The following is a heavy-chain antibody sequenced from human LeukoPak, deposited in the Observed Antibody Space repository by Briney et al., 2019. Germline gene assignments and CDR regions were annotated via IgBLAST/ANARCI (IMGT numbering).Heavy chain of an antibody. CDR2: IYPLDSDT. J-gene: IGHJ3*02. CDR1: GYIFISDW. V-gene: IGHV5-51*01. Sequence: GESLKISCKGSGYIFISDWIGWVRQMPGKGLEWMGIIYPLDSDTRYSPSFQGQVTISADKSISTAYLQWSSLKASDTPIYYCARLRGAPGAFDIWGQGTVVTVSS. D-gene: IGHD1-26*01. CDR3: ARLRGAPGAFDI.